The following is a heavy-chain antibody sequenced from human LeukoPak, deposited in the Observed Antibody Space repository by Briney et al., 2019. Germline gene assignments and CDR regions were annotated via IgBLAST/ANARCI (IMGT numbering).Heavy chain of an antibody. D-gene: IGHD6-13*01. CDR2: ISYDGSNK. V-gene: IGHV3-30*04. CDR1: VFTLSSYA. J-gene: IGHJ4*02. Sequence: GGSLRLPCAASVFTLSSYAMHWVRQAPARGLAGVAVISYDGSNKYYADSVKGRFTSSRDNSKNTLYLQMNSLRSEDTAVYYCARDADSSSWYRGYFDYGGQGTLVTVSS. CDR3: ARDADSSSWYRGYFDY.